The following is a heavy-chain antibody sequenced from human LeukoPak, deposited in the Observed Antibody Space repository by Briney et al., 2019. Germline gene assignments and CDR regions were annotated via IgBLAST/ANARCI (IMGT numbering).Heavy chain of an antibody. V-gene: IGHV3-30*02. CDR2: IRYDGGNK. CDR1: GFTFSSYG. D-gene: IGHD6-13*01. CDR3: ARDSGAAAPGYYFDY. Sequence: GGSLRLSCAASGFTFSSYGMHWVRQAPGKGLEWVAFIRYDGGNKYYADSVKGRFTISRDNAKNSLYLQMNSLRAEDTAVYYCARDSGAAAPGYYFDYWGRGTLVTVSS. J-gene: IGHJ4*02.